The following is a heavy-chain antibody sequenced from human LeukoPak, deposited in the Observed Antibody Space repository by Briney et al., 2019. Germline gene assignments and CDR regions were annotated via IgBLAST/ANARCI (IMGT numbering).Heavy chain of an antibody. Sequence: PSETLSLTCTVSGDSISSDYYWGWIRQPPGKGLEWFGSIHRSGRTYYNPSLQSRVTISVDTSKSQFSLKLSSVTAADTAIYYCARDHLANLASRLFDPWGQGTLVTVSS. J-gene: IGHJ5*02. CDR3: ARDHLANLASRLFDP. CDR1: GDSISSDYY. V-gene: IGHV4-38-2*02. D-gene: IGHD3-3*01. CDR2: IHRSGRT.